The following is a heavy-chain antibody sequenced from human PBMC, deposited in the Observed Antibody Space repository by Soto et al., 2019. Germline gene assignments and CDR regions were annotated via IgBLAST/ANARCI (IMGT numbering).Heavy chain of an antibody. CDR1: GFTFSSYG. Sequence: GGSLRLSCAASGFTFSSYGMHRVRQAPGKGLEWVAVISYDGSNKYYADSVKGRFTISRDNSKNTLYLQMNSLRAEDTAVYYCAKDITAAGSGSYYYYGMDVWGQGTTVTVSS. CDR3: AKDITAAGSGSYYYYGMDV. V-gene: IGHV3-30*18. D-gene: IGHD6-13*01. J-gene: IGHJ6*02. CDR2: ISYDGSNK.